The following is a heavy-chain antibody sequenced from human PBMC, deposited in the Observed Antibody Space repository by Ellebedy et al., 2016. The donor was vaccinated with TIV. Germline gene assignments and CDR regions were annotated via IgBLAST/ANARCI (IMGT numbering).Heavy chain of an antibody. D-gene: IGHD6-19*01. CDR2: IDWDDDK. V-gene: IGHV2-70*11. CDR1: GFSLRTSGMC. J-gene: IGHJ4*02. Sequence: SGPTLVKPTQTLTLTCTFSGFSLRTSGMCVSWIRQPPGKALEWLARIDWDDDKNYSTSLKTRLTISKGTSKNQVVLTMTNMDPEYTSTYYCARIELSGYSSGWDVDYWGQGILVTVSS. CDR3: ARIELSGYSSGWDVDY.